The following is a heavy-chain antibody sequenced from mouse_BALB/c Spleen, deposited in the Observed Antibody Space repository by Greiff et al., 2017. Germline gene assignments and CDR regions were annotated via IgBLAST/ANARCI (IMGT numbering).Heavy chain of an antibody. CDR1: GFTFSSYA. Sequence: EVQLVESGGGLVKPGGSLKLSCAASGFTFSSYAMSWVRQTPEKRLEWVASISSGGSTYYPDSVKGRFTISRDNARNILYLQMSSLRSEDTAMYYCARGGGYDWFAYWGQGTLVTVSA. J-gene: IGHJ3*01. V-gene: IGHV5-6-5*01. CDR2: ISSGGST. CDR3: ARGGGYDWFAY. D-gene: IGHD2-2*01.